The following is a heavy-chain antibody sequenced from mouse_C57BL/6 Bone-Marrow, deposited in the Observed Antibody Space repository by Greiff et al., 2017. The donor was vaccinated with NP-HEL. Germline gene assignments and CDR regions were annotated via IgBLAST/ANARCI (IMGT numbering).Heavy chain of an antibody. V-gene: IGHV1-82*01. CDR1: GYAFSSSW. CDR3: ARSYYGSRRFDY. J-gene: IGHJ2*01. Sequence: VQLQQSGPELVKPGASVKISCKASGYAFSSSWMNWVKQRPGKGLEWIGRIYPGDGDTNYNGKFKGKATLTADKSSSTAYMQLSSLTSEDSAVYFCARSYYGSRRFDYWGQGTTLTVSS. CDR2: IYPGDGDT. D-gene: IGHD1-1*01.